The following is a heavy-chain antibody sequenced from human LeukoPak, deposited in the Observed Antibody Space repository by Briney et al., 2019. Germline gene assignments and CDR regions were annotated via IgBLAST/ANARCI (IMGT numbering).Heavy chain of an antibody. CDR2: VDPEDGET. CDR1: GYTFTDYY. J-gene: IGHJ4*02. D-gene: IGHD2-15*01. CDR3: ATVSVVLPR. V-gene: IGHV1-69-2*01. Sequence: ASVKVSCKVSGYTFTDYYMHWLPQAPGKGLEWMGLVDPEDGETIYAEKFQGRVTITADTSTDTAYMELSSLRSEDTAVYYCATVSVVLPRWGQGTLVTVSS.